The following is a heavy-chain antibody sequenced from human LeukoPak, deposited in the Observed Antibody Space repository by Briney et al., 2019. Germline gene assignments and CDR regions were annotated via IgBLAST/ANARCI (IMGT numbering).Heavy chain of an antibody. Sequence: SETLSLTCAVYGGSFSGYYWSWIRQPPGKGLEWIGEINHSGSTNYNPSLKSRVTISVDTSKNQFSLKLSSVTAADTAVYYCARGNGDATLPFDYWGQGTLVTVSS. CDR3: ARGNGDATLPFDY. CDR1: GGSFSGYY. V-gene: IGHV4-34*01. CDR2: INHSGST. J-gene: IGHJ4*02. D-gene: IGHD2-15*01.